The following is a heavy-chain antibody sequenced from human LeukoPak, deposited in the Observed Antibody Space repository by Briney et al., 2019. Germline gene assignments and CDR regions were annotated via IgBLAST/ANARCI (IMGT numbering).Heavy chain of an antibody. V-gene: IGHV4-59*08. CDR3: ASSLGQQLPPLH. J-gene: IGHJ4*02. CDR2: IYYSGST. Sequence: PSETLSLTCTVSGGSISSYYWSWIRQPPGKGLEWIGYIYYSGSTNYNPSLKSRVTMSEDTSNNQFSLKLTSMTAADTAVYYCASSLGQQLPPLHWGQGTLVTVSS. D-gene: IGHD6-13*01. CDR1: GGSISSYY.